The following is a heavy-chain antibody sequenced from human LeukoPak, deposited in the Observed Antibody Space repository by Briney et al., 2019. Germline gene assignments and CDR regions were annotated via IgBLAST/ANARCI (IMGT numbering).Heavy chain of an antibody. D-gene: IGHD5-18*01. CDR1: GFTFSSYG. CDR3: ARDQGSAHTAMAVYYYYYYMDV. CDR2: INWNGGST. Sequence: GRSLRLSCAASGFTFSSYGMHWVRQAPGKGLEWVSGINWNGGSTGYADSVKGRFTISRDNAKNSLYLQMNSLRAEDTALYYCARDQGSAHTAMAVYYYYYYMDVWGKGTTVTVSS. J-gene: IGHJ6*03. V-gene: IGHV3-20*04.